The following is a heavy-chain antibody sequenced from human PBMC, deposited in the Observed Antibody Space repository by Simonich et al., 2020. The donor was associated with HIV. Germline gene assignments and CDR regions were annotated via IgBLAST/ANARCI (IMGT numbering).Heavy chain of an antibody. J-gene: IGHJ4*02. CDR3: AKDRYYNFWSGYYDY. V-gene: IGHV3-23*01. D-gene: IGHD3-3*01. CDR2: IRGSGGST. CDR1: GLTFSSCA. Sequence: EVQLLESGGGLVQPGGSLRLSCAASGLTFSSCAMGGGRQAPGKGLEWYSAIRGSGGSTYYADSVKGRFTISRDNSKNTLYLQMNSLRAEDTAVYYCAKDRYYNFWSGYYDYWGQGTLVTVSS.